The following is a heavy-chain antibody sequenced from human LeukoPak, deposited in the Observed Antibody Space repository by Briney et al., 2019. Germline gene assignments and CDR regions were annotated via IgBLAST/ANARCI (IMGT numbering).Heavy chain of an antibody. CDR3: ARDGGSTYYDILTGYPPFDY. D-gene: IGHD3-9*01. V-gene: IGHV1-69*04. CDR2: IIPILGIA. CDR1: GGTFSSYA. J-gene: IGHJ4*02. Sequence: GSSVKVSCKASGGTFSSYAISWVRQAPGQGLEWMGRIIPILGIANYAQKFQGRVTITADKSTSTAYMELSSLRSEDTTAYYCARDGGSTYYDILTGYPPFDYWGQGTLVTVSS.